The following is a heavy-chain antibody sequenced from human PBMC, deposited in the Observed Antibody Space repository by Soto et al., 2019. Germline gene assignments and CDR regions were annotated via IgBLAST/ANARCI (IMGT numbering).Heavy chain of an antibody. J-gene: IGHJ4*02. CDR2: IYYSGST. Sequence: SETLSLTCTVSGGSVSSGSYYWSWIRQPPGKGLEWIGYIYYSGSTNYNPSLKSRVTISVDTSKNQFSLKLSSVTAADTAVYYCARSGGYCSGGSCSSFDYWGQGTLVTVSS. V-gene: IGHV4-61*01. D-gene: IGHD2-15*01. CDR1: GGSVSSGSYY. CDR3: ARSGGYCSGGSCSSFDY.